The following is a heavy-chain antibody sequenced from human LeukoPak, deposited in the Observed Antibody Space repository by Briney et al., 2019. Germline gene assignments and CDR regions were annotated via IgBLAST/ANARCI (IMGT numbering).Heavy chain of an antibody. V-gene: IGHV3-23*01. CDR3: AKSPQGYYGSGSSAS. J-gene: IGHJ4*02. D-gene: IGHD3-10*01. CDR2: ISGSGGST. CDR1: GFTFSSYA. Sequence: GGSLRLSCAASGFTFSSYAMSWVRQAPGKGLEWVSAISGSGGSTYYADSVKGRFTISRDNSKNTLYLQMNSLRAEDTAVYYCAKSPQGYYGSGSSASWGQGTLVTVSS.